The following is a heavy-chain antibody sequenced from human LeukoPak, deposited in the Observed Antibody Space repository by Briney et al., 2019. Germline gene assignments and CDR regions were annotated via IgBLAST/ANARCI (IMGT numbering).Heavy chain of an antibody. Sequence: ASVKVSCKVSGYTLTELSMHWVRQAPGKGLEWMGGFDPEDGETIYAQKFQGRVTMTEDTSTDTAYMELSSLRSEDTAVYYCATPRGSYGDYWFDPWGQGTLVTVSS. CDR3: ATPRGSYGDYWFDP. D-gene: IGHD4-17*01. J-gene: IGHJ5*02. CDR1: GYTLTELS. V-gene: IGHV1-24*01. CDR2: FDPEDGET.